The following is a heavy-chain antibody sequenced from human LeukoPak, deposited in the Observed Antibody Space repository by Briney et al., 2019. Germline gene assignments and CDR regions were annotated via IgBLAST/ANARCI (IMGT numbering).Heavy chain of an antibody. D-gene: IGHD4-23*01. Sequence: GGSLRLSCAASGFTFSSYGMSWVRQAPGKGLEWVSAISGSGGSIYYADSVKGRFTISRDNSKNTLYLQMNSLRAEDTAVYYCAKVIDYGGNSPYDYWGQGTLVTVSS. V-gene: IGHV3-23*01. CDR3: AKVIDYGGNSPYDY. CDR2: ISGSGGSI. J-gene: IGHJ4*02. CDR1: GFTFSSYG.